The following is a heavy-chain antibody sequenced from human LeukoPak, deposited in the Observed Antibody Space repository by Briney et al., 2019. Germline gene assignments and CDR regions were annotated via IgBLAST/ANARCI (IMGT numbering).Heavy chain of an antibody. Sequence: PGGSLRLSCAASGFTFSSYCMSWVRQAPGKGLEWVANIKQDGSEKYYVDSVKGRFTISRDNAKNSLYLQMNSLRAKETAVYSCARDRGYSYGTHNWFDPWGQGTLVTVSS. J-gene: IGHJ5*02. V-gene: IGHV3-7*01. CDR2: IKQDGSEK. CDR3: ARDRGYSYGTHNWFDP. D-gene: IGHD5-18*01. CDR1: GFTFSSYC.